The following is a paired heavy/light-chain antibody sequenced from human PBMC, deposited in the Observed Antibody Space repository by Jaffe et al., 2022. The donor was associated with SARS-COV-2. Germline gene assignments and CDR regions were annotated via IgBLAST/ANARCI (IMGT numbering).Light chain of an antibody. Sequence: QAALTQPASVSGSLGQSITISCTGTSSDVGAYNYVSWHQQHPNRAPKVIIFDVKNRPSGVSTRFSGSKSGNTASLTISGLQTEDEADYYCSSYTGRTSVVFGGGTKLTVL. V-gene: IGLV2-14*03. CDR2: DVK. J-gene: IGLJ2*01. CDR1: SSDVGAYNY. CDR3: SSYTGRTSVV.
Heavy chain of an antibody. CDR1: GFTLSNFG. CDR3: AKGPEKDVVYRIDA. J-gene: IGHJ6*02. CDR2: ISGRTGSSGT. V-gene: IGHV3-23*01. D-gene: IGHD3-10*02. Sequence: EVHLSESGGGLAQPGGSLRLSCATSGFTLSNFGMTWVRQAPGQGPEWVSAISGRTGSSGTYYADSVKGRFTISRDNSKNTLYLEMNSLRAEDTAVYYCAKGPEKDVVYRIDAWGQGTTVTVSS.